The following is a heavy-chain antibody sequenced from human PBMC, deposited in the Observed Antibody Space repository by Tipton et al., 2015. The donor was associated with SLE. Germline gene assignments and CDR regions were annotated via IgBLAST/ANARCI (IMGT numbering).Heavy chain of an antibody. Sequence: TLSLTCTVSGGSISSGGYYWSWIRQPPGTGLEWIGYIYYSGSTNYNPSLQSRVTISVDTSKNQFSLKLSSVTAADTAVYYCARAGVIAFSYYFDYWGQGTLVTVSS. J-gene: IGHJ4*02. V-gene: IGHV4-61*08. D-gene: IGHD3-22*01. CDR2: IYYSGST. CDR3: ARAGVIAFSYYFDY. CDR1: GGSISSGGYY.